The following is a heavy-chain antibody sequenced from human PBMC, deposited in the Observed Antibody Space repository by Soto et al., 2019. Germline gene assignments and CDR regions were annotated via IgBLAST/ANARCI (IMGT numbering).Heavy chain of an antibody. V-gene: IGHV4-39*01. Sequence: SETLSLTCTGSGGSISSSSYYWGWIRQPPGKGLEWIGSIYYSGSTYYNPSLKSRVTISVDTSKNQFSLKLSSVTAADTAVYYCAGLSSSVAARPGWFDPWGQGTLVTVSS. D-gene: IGHD6-6*01. J-gene: IGHJ5*02. CDR1: GGSISSSSYY. CDR3: AGLSSSVAARPGWFDP. CDR2: IYYSGST.